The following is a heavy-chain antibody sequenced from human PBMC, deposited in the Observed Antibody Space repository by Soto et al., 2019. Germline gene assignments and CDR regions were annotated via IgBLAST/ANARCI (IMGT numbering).Heavy chain of an antibody. Sequence: GGSLRLSCAASGFTFSSYEMIWVRQAPGKGLEWVSYMTRTGNIIYYADSVEGRFTISRDNAKNSLYLQMNSLKGEDTAVYFCARWAYCTTTSCYTYNMDVWGQGTTVTVSS. CDR2: MTRTGNII. V-gene: IGHV3-48*03. D-gene: IGHD2-2*02. J-gene: IGHJ6*02. CDR1: GFTFSSYE. CDR3: ARWAYCTTTSCYTYNMDV.